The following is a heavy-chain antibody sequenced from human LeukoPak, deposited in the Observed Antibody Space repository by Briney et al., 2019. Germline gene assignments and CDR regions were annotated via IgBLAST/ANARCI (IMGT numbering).Heavy chain of an antibody. D-gene: IGHD3-3*01. V-gene: IGHV4-59*01. CDR1: GGSISNYY. CDR3: ASSHPLGSNNDYYTPFDY. CDR2: LYYSGDT. J-gene: IGHJ4*02. Sequence: SETLSLTCTVSGGSISNYYWSWIRQPPGKGLEWIGYLYYSGDTNYNPSLKSRVTISVDTSKNQFSLSPSSVTAADMAVYYCASSHPLGSNNDYYTPFDYWGQGTRVTVSS.